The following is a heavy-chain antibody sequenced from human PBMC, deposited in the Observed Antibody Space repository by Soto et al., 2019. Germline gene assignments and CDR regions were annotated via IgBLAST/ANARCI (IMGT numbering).Heavy chain of an antibody. J-gene: IGHJ4*02. D-gene: IGHD4-17*01. CDR3: AKGTKLTTVTTHFYS. CDR1: VPILRRYA. V-gene: IGHV3-23*01. Sequence: PGGALRVSGSASVPILRRYAICWVRPAPGKGLEWVSATSGSGGSTYYADSVKGRFSISRDNSKNTLYLQMNRLRVEDTAVYYCAKGTKLTTVTTHFYSRAQRTLVTVSA. CDR2: TSGSGGST.